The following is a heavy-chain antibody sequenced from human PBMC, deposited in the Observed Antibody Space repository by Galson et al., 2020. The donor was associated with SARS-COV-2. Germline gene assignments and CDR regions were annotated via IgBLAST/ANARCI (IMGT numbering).Heavy chain of an antibody. J-gene: IGHJ4*02. CDR2: VFYTGST. Sequence: SETLSLTCTVAGGSISTNNWWAWVRQPPGKGLEWLGEVFYTGSTHSNPSLESRVAMSVDQSKNQISLRRSSVTAADTAVYFCARSADILATGTYYFDSWGQGTLVTVSS. CDR3: ARSADILATGTYYFDS. CDR1: GGSISTNNW. D-gene: IGHD6-13*01. V-gene: IGHV4-4*02.